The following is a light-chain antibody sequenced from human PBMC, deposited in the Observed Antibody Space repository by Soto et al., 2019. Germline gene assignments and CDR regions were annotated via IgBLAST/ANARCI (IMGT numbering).Light chain of an antibody. J-gene: IGKJ3*01. CDR1: QSVGSK. CDR2: GAS. Sequence: VMTQSPATLSVSPGEGLNLSCRASQSVGSKLAWYQQKFGQAPRLLISGASTRATGLPARFGGSGSGTEFTLTIGSLQSEDFVAYSWQTYSNWLPSFGPRTKVDIK. CDR3: QTYSNWLPS. V-gene: IGKV3-15*01.